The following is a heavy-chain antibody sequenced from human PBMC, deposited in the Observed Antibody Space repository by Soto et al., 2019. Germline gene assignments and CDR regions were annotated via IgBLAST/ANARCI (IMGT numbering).Heavy chain of an antibody. CDR3: AKDTYSNYEGYYFDY. CDR2: ISGSGGST. D-gene: IGHD4-4*01. J-gene: IGHJ4*02. V-gene: IGHV3-23*01. Sequence: GGSLRLSCAASGFTFSSYAMSWVRQAPGKGLEWVSAISGSGGSTYYADSVKGRFTISRDNSKNTLYLQMNSLRAEDTAVYYCAKDTYSNYEGYYFDYWGQGTLVTVSS. CDR1: GFTFSSYA.